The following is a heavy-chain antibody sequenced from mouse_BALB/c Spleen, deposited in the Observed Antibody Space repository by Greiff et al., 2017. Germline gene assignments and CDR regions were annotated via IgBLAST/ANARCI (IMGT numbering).Heavy chain of an antibody. V-gene: IGHV5-17*02. CDR3: AGSLYYYAMDY. CDR1: GFTFSSFG. D-gene: IGHD6-1*01. J-gene: IGHJ4*01. CDR2: ISSGSSTI. Sequence: EVQGVESGGGLVQPGGSRKLSCAASGFTFSSFGMHWVRQAPEKGLEWVAYISSGSSTIYYADTVKGRFTISRDNPKNTLFLQMTSLRSEDTAMYYCAGSLYYYAMDYWGQGTSVTVSS.